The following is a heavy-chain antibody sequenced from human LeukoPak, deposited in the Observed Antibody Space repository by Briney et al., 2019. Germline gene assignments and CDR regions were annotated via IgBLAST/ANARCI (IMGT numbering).Heavy chain of an antibody. CDR2: ISTSGNT. D-gene: IGHD3-10*01. CDR3: ASRGRVIVYYGSDNWFDP. J-gene: IGHJ5*02. CDR1: GGSINVYY. Sequence: SETLSLTCTVSGGSINVYYWSWIRQPAGKGLQWIGRISTSGNTDYNPSLKSRVTISVDTSKNQFSLKLSSVTAADTAVYYCASRGRVIVYYGSDNWFDPWGQGTLVTVSS. V-gene: IGHV4-4*07.